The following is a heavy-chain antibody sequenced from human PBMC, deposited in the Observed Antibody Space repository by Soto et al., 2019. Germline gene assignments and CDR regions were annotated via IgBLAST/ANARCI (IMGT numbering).Heavy chain of an antibody. V-gene: IGHV3-74*01. CDR2: INRDWSST. J-gene: IGHJ6*02. CDR1: GFTLSSYW. CDR3: ARGRLYSNAAYYHYGMDA. D-gene: IGHD4-4*01. Sequence: VGSLRLSGAAFGFTLSSYWVHWVRQAPGKGLVWVGVINRDWSSTSHADSVKGRITTSKDNAKNTPYLQMNSLRAEDTTVYYCARGRLYSNAAYYHYGMDAWGQGTPVTVSS.